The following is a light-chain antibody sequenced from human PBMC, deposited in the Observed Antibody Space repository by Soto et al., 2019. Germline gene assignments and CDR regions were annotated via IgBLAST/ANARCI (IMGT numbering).Light chain of an antibody. Sequence: QSALTQPPSASGSPGRSVTMSCTGTSSDVGGYNYVSWYQQHPGKAPKLMIYEVSKRPSGVPDRFSGSKSGNTASLTVSGLQAEDEADYYCSSYAGSNNLGVFGGGTKVTVL. CDR1: SSDVGGYNY. V-gene: IGLV2-8*01. CDR3: SSYAGSNNLGV. CDR2: EVS. J-gene: IGLJ2*01.